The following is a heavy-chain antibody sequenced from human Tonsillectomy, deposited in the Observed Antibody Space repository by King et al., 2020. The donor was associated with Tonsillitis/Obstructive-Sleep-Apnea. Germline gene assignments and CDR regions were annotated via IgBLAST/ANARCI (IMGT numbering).Heavy chain of an antibody. D-gene: IGHD1-26*01. Sequence: QLQESGPGLVKPSETLSLTCTVSGGPISSSSYYWGWIRQPPGKGLEWIGSIYYSGSTYYNPSLKSRVTISVDTSKNQFSLKLSSVTAADTAVYYCARRGGGYYEVCVDYWGQGTLVTVSS. J-gene: IGHJ4*02. CDR2: IYYSGST. CDR1: GGPISSSSYY. CDR3: ARRGGGYYEVCVDY. V-gene: IGHV4-39*01.